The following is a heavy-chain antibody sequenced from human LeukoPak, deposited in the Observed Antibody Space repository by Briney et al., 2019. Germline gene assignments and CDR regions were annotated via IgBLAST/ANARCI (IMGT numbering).Heavy chain of an antibody. D-gene: IGHD4-17*01. CDR2: ISSNGGST. CDR1: GFTFSSYA. J-gene: IGHJ3*02. Sequence: GGSLRLSCAASGFTFSSYAMHWVRQALGKGLEYVSTISSNGGSTYYANSVKGRFTISRDNSKNTLYLQMGSLRAEDMAVYYCARAGYGDYARLGIWGQGTMVPVSS. CDR3: ARAGYGDYARLGI. V-gene: IGHV3-64*01.